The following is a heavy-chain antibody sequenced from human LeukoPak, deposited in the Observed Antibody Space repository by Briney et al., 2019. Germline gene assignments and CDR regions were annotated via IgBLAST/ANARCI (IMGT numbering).Heavy chain of an antibody. Sequence: ASVKASCKASGYTFTSYGISCVRQAPGQGLEWMGWISAYNGNTNYAQKLQGRVTMTTDTSTSTAYMELRSLRSDDTAVYYCARVSVPAAIRPSGYWGQGTLVTVSS. CDR3: ARVSVPAAIRPSGY. CDR1: GYTFTSYG. D-gene: IGHD2-2*02. V-gene: IGHV1-18*01. J-gene: IGHJ4*02. CDR2: ISAYNGNT.